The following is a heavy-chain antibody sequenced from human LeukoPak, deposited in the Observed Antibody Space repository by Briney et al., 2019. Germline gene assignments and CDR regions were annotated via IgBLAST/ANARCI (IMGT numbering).Heavy chain of an antibody. CDR2: IIPILGIA. Sequence: GASVKVSCKASGGTFSSYTISWVRQAPGQGLEWMGRIIPILGIANYAQKFQGRVTITTDESTSTAYMELSSLRSEDTAVYYCARDPLVGATPSDRVDYWGQGTLVTVSS. D-gene: IGHD1-26*01. CDR1: GGTFSSYT. CDR3: ARDPLVGATPSDRVDY. V-gene: IGHV1-69*16. J-gene: IGHJ4*02.